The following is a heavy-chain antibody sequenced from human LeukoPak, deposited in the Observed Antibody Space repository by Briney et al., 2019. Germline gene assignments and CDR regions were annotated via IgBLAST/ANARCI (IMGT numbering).Heavy chain of an antibody. CDR2: IIPIFGTA. CDR3: ARGYCSSTSCYWSFDY. V-gene: IGHV1-69*13. J-gene: IGHJ4*02. Sequence: GASVKVSCKASGGTCSSYAISWVRRAPGQGLEWMGGIIPIFGTANYAQKFQGRVTITADESTSTAYMELSSLRSEDTAVYYCARGYCSSTSCYWSFDYWGQGTLVTVSS. CDR1: GGTCSSYA. D-gene: IGHD2-2*01.